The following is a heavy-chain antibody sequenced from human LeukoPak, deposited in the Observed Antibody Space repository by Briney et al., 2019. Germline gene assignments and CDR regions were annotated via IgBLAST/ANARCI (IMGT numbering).Heavy chain of an antibody. V-gene: IGHV4-39*07. CDR3: ARGVATKY. Sequence: SETLSLTCTVSGASISSTSYYWGWIRQPRGKGLEWIGTMSYSGSTYYNPSLKSRVTMSMDTSKNQFSLKLSSVTAADTAVYYCARGVATKYWGQGTLVIVSS. CDR2: MSYSGST. D-gene: IGHD5-12*01. CDR1: GASISSTSYY. J-gene: IGHJ4*02.